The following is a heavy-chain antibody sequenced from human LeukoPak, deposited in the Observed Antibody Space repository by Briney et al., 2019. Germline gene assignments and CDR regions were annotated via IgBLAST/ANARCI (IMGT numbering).Heavy chain of an antibody. V-gene: IGHV3-43*01. D-gene: IGHD3-22*01. J-gene: IGHJ4*02. CDR3: AKDRRGTPPYYHFDY. CDR1: GFTFDDYT. Sequence: QPGGSLRLSCAASGFTFDDYTMHWVRQAPGKGLEWVSLISWDGGSTYYADSVKGRFTISRDNSKNSLYLQMNSLRTEDTALYYCAKDRRGTPPYYHFDYWSQGTLVTVSS. CDR2: ISWDGGST.